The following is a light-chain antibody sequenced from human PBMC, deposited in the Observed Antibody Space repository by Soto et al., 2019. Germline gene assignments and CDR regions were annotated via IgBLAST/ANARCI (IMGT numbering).Light chain of an antibody. J-gene: IGKJ1*01. V-gene: IGKV3-20*01. CDR1: QSVSSY. Sequence: EIVLTQSPATLSLSPGGIATLSCRASQSVSSYLAWYQQKPGQAPRLLIYGASSRATGIPDRFSGSGSGTDFTLTISRLEPEDFAVYYCQQYGSSRTFGQGTKVDIK. CDR3: QQYGSSRT. CDR2: GAS.